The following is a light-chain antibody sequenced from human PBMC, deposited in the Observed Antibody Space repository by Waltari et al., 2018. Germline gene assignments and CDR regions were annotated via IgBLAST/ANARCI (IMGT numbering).Light chain of an antibody. CDR3: QQYGNAPRT. J-gene: IGKJ1*01. CDR2: GAS. CDR1: QSVNGNY. V-gene: IGKV3-20*01. Sequence: EIVLTQSPGTLSLSPGERATLSCRASQSVNGNYLTWYQQKPGPAPRRLIYGASGRAAGIPDRFSGSGSGSDFTLTIDRLEPEDFAVYYCQQYGNAPRTFGQGTKVEIE.